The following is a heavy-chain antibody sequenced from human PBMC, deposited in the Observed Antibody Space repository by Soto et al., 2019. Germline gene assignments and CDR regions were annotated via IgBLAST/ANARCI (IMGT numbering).Heavy chain of an antibody. J-gene: IGHJ6*02. CDR1: DNRFSTYG. CDR3: ASGAGYSSGWYPDYYYYGMDV. CDR2: ISAYNGNT. D-gene: IGHD6-19*01. V-gene: IGHV1-18*04. Sequence: ASVKVSCKASDNRFSTYGITWVRQAPGQGLEWMGWISAYNGNTNYAQKLQGRVTMTTDTSTSAAYMELRSLRSDDTAVYYCASGAGYSSGWYPDYYYYGMDVWGQGTTVTVSS.